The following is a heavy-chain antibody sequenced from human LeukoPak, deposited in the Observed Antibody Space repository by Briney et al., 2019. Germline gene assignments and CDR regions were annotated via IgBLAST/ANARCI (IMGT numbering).Heavy chain of an antibody. D-gene: IGHD2-2*01. CDR1: GYSFTSYW. V-gene: IGHV5-10-1*01. CDR3: ARLGQHCSSTSCYSGY. Sequence: GESLRISCKGSGYSFTSYWISWVRQMPGKGLEWMGRIDPSDSYTNYSPSFQGHVTISADKSISTAYLQWSSLKASDTAMYYCARLGQHCSSTSCYSGYWGQGTLVTVSS. CDR2: IDPSDSYT. J-gene: IGHJ4*02.